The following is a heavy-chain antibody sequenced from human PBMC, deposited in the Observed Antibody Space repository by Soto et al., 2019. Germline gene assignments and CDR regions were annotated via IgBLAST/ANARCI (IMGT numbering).Heavy chain of an antibody. V-gene: IGHV1-46*01. Sequence: QVQLVQSGAEVKKPGASVKVSCKASGYTFTSYYMHWVRQAPGQGLEWMGIINPSGGSTSYAQKFQGRVTMTRDTSTSTVNMELSSLRSEDTAVYYCARVSGPYCSGGSCHVDYWGQATLVTVSS. CDR3: ARVSGPYCSGGSCHVDY. CDR1: GYTFTSYY. J-gene: IGHJ4*02. D-gene: IGHD2-15*01. CDR2: INPSGGST.